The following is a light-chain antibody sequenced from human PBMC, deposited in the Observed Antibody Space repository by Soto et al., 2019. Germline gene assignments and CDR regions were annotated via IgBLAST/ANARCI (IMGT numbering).Light chain of an antibody. Sequence: QSALTQPRSVSGSPGRSVTISCTGTSGDIGDYNYVSWYKQRPGKVPQLIISEVNKRSSGVPDRFSGSKSGNMASLTISRLQVEDEAVYYCSSFGGFNYVVFGGGTKLTVL. CDR1: SGDIGDYNY. V-gene: IGLV2-8*01. CDR2: EVN. CDR3: SSFGGFNYVV. J-gene: IGLJ2*01.